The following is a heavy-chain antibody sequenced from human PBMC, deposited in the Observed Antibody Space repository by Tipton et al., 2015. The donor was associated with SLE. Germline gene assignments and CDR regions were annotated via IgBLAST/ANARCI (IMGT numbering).Heavy chain of an antibody. V-gene: IGHV4-39*07. D-gene: IGHD6-19*01. Sequence: TLSLTCTVSGGSISSSSYYWGWIRQPPGKGLEWIGVIYYSGSTYYNPSLKSRVTISVDTSKNQFSLKLSSVTAADTAVYYCARLIAVAGFDAFDIWGQGTMVTVSS. CDR2: IYYSGST. CDR1: GGSISSSSYY. CDR3: ARLIAVAGFDAFDI. J-gene: IGHJ3*02.